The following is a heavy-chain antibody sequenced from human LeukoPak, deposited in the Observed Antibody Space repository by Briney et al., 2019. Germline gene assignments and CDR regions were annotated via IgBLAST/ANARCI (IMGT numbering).Heavy chain of an antibody. Sequence: PGGSLRLSCAVSGITLSNYGMSWVRQAPGKGLEWVAGISGSGGGTNYADSVKGRFTISRDNNKNTLYLQMNSLRAEDTAVYFCAKHLRYYGDAFDIWGQGTMVTVSS. D-gene: IGHD3-3*01. V-gene: IGHV3-23*01. CDR3: AKHLRYYGDAFDI. CDR1: GITLSNYG. CDR2: ISGSGGGT. J-gene: IGHJ3*02.